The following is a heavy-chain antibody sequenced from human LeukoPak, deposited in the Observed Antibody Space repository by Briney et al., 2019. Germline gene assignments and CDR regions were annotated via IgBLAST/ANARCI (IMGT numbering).Heavy chain of an antibody. D-gene: IGHD3-22*01. Sequence: PGWSLILSCASSGFTFSSYSMNWVRQAPGQGLDWVSYISSSSNIIYADSVKGRFTISRDNAKNSLYLQMNSLRAEDTAVYYCARGTGGYYYLWGQGTLVTVSS. CDR3: ARGTGGYYYL. CDR2: ISSSSNI. V-gene: IGHV3-48*01. J-gene: IGHJ5*02. CDR1: GFTFSSYS.